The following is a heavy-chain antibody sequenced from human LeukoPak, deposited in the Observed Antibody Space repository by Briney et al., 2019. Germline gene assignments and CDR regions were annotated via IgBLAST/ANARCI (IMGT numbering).Heavy chain of an antibody. CDR3: ARHSSPDVVPAAIRSGIDP. CDR1: GGSISSSSYH. Sequence: PSETLSLTCTVSGGSISSSSYHWGWIRQPPGKGLEWIGSIYYSGSTYYNPSLKSRVTISVDTSKNQFSLKLSSVTAADTAVYYCARHSSPDVVPAAIRSGIDPWGQGTLVTVSS. V-gene: IGHV4-39*01. CDR2: IYYSGST. J-gene: IGHJ5*02. D-gene: IGHD2-2*01.